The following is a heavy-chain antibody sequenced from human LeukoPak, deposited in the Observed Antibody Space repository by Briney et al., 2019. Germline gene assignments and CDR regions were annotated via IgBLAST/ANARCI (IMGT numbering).Heavy chain of an antibody. D-gene: IGHD2/OR15-2a*01. CDR1: GFTFSSYS. V-gene: IGHV3-48*04. CDR3: ARVGTTAYYYYYTDV. J-gene: IGHJ6*03. CDR2: IGSGGRTI. Sequence: GGSLRLSCAVSGFTFSSYSMNWVRQAPGKGLEWVSYIGSGGRTIYYADSVKGRFTISRDNAKNSLYLQMNSLRAEDTAVYYCARVGTTAYYYYYTDVWGKGTTVTVSS.